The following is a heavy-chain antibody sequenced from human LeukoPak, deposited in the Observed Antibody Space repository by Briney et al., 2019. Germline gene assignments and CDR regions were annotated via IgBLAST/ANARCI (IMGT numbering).Heavy chain of an antibody. D-gene: IGHD6-19*01. J-gene: IGHJ6*02. Sequence: SETLSLTCTVSGGSISSGDYYWSWIRQPPGKGLEWIGYIYYSGSTNYNPSLKSRVTISVDTSKNQFSLKLSSVTAADTAVYYCARAAGNEWLGPYYGMDVWGQGTTVTVSS. V-gene: IGHV4-61*08. CDR1: GGSISSGDYY. CDR3: ARAAGNEWLGPYYGMDV. CDR2: IYYSGST.